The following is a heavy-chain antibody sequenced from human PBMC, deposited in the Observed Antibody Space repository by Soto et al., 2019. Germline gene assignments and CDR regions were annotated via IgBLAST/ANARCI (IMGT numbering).Heavy chain of an antibody. D-gene: IGHD3-10*01. V-gene: IGHV1-2*02. J-gene: IGHJ6*02. Sequence: ASVKVSCKASGYTFTGHYMHWVRQVSGKGLEYLGCLKSDNGGSYFAPKFQGRVTFTRYTSTTTVYMELSGLRSDDTAVYFCARDLCPLGSGSACLKYGLDLWGQGTTVTVSS. CDR3: ARDLCPLGSGSACLKYGLDL. CDR1: GYTFTGHY. CDR2: LKSDNGGS.